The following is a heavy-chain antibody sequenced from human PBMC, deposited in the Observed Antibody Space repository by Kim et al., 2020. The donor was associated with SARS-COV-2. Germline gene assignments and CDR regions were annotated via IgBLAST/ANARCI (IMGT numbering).Heavy chain of an antibody. CDR3: ARADTGGTYTAMARGYYYYYGMDV. D-gene: IGHD5-18*01. Sequence: SVKVSCKASGGTFSSYAISWVRQAPGQGLEWMGGIIPIFGTANYAQKFQGRVTITADESTSTAYMELSSLRSEDTAVYYCARADTGGTYTAMARGYYYYYGMDVWGQGTTVTVSS. CDR1: GGTFSSYA. V-gene: IGHV1-69*13. CDR2: IIPIFGTA. J-gene: IGHJ6*02.